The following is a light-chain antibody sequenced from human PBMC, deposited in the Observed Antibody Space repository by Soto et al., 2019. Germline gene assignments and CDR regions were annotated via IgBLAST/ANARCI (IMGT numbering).Light chain of an antibody. J-gene: IGKJ1*01. CDR3: QQYNYWPPWT. Sequence: EIVMTQSPVTLSVSPGERATLSCRASQSVRSNLAWYQQKPGQAPRLLMYDSSTRATGIPARFSGSGSGTEFTLTISSLQSEDFALYYCQQYNYWPPWTFGQGTKVEIK. V-gene: IGKV3-15*01. CDR2: DSS. CDR1: QSVRSN.